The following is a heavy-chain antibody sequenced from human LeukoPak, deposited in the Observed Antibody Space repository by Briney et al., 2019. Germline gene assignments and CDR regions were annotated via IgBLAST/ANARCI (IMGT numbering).Heavy chain of an antibody. CDR2: INPSGGST. Sequence: ASVKVSCKASGYTFTSYYMHWVRQAPGQGLEWMGIINPSGGSTSYAQNFQGRVTMTRDTSTSTVYMELSSLRSEDTAVYYCARRLWAYCGGDCYAQFFDPWGQGTLVTVSS. J-gene: IGHJ5*02. CDR1: GYTFTSYY. CDR3: ARRLWAYCGGDCYAQFFDP. V-gene: IGHV1-46*01. D-gene: IGHD2-21*02.